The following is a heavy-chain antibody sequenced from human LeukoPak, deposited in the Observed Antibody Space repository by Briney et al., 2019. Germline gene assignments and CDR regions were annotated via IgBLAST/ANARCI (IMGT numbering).Heavy chain of an antibody. Sequence: SETLSLTCAVSGGSFSGHYWSWIRQSPGEGLEWIGEIDHSGSTNYNPSLKSRVTISVDKSKNQFSLKLSSVTAADTAVYYCARAKSTVTYTVGYWGQGTLVTVSS. CDR1: GGSFSGHY. V-gene: IGHV4-34*01. J-gene: IGHJ4*02. D-gene: IGHD4-17*01. CDR2: IDHSGST. CDR3: ARAKSTVTYTVGY.